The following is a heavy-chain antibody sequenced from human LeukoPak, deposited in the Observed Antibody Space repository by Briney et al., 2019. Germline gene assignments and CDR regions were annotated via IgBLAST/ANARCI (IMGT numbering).Heavy chain of an antibody. D-gene: IGHD1-26*01. CDR2: IYYSGST. Sequence: SETLSLTCTVSGGSISSSSYYWGWIRQPPGKGLEWIGSIYYSGSTYYDPSLKGRVTISVDTSKNQFSLKLSSVTAADTAVYYCATYSGSYLLLDYWGQGTPVTVSS. V-gene: IGHV4-39*01. CDR3: ATYSGSYLLLDY. CDR1: GGSISSSSYY. J-gene: IGHJ4*02.